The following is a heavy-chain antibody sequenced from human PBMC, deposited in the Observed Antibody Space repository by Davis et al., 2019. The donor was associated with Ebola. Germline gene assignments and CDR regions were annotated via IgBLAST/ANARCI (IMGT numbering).Heavy chain of an antibody. V-gene: IGHV3-30*03. CDR3: ARDRTIFGVGGMDV. CDR1: GTSFSNYG. J-gene: IGHJ6*04. CDR2: ISPDGSDK. Sequence: GGSLRLSCAASGTSFSNYGMIWVLHAPGKVMEWVAVISPDGSDKNYADSGKDRFTISRDNSKNTLDLQMNSLRPEDTAVYYCARDRTIFGVGGMDVWGKGTTVTVSS. D-gene: IGHD3-3*01.